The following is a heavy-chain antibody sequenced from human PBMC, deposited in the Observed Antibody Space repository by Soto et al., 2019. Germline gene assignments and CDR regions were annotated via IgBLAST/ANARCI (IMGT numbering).Heavy chain of an antibody. CDR1: GYTFTSYD. V-gene: IGHV1-8*01. J-gene: IGHJ4*02. CDR2: MNPNSGNT. Sequence: ASVKVSCKASGYTFTSYDINWVRQATGQGLEWMGWMNPNSGNTGYAQKFQGRVTMTRNTSISTAYMELSSLRSEDTAVYYCARGPFYGSGSYSLGVDYFDYWGQGILVTVSS. D-gene: IGHD3-10*01. CDR3: ARGPFYGSGSYSLGVDYFDY.